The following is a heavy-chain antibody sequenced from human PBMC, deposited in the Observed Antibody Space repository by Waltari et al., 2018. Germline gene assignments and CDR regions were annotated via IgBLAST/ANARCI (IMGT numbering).Heavy chain of an antibody. CDR2: CYYSWNT. V-gene: IGHV4-59*01. D-gene: IGHD7-27*01. J-gene: IGHJ4*02. Sequence: QVQLQESGPGLVKPSETLSLTCTVSGGSLSSYSRTWIRQPPGKGLEWIGYCYYSWNTNYNPSLKSRVTISVDTAKNQFSLKLSSVTAADTAVYYCARGSDWGRIDYWGQGTMVTVSS. CDR1: GGSLSSYS. CDR3: ARGSDWGRIDY.